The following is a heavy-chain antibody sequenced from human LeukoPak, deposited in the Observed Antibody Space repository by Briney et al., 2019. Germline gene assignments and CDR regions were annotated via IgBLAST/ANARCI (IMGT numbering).Heavy chain of an antibody. CDR3: AGEFSNSSGAFDI. D-gene: IGHD6-6*01. J-gene: IGHJ3*02. V-gene: IGHV5-51*01. Sequence: GESLKISCKGSGYSFTNYWIGWVRQMSGKGLEWMGIIYPGDSDTRYSPSFQGQVTISADKSISTAYLQWNSLKASDTAIYYCAGEFSNSSGAFDIWGQGTMVTVSS. CDR2: IYPGDSDT. CDR1: GYSFTNYW.